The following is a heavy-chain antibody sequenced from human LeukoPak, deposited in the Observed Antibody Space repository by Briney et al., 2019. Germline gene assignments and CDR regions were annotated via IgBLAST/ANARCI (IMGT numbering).Heavy chain of an antibody. CDR2: ISYDGSNK. CDR3: ARASHQWELRLYGMDV. V-gene: IGHV3-30-3*01. CDR1: GFTFSSYA. J-gene: IGHJ6*02. D-gene: IGHD1-26*01. Sequence: GGSLRLSCAASGFTFSSYAMHWVRQAPGKGLEWVAVISYDGSNKYYADSVKGRFTISRDNSRNTLFLQMNSLRTEDTAVYYCARASHQWELRLYGMDVWGQGTTVTVSS.